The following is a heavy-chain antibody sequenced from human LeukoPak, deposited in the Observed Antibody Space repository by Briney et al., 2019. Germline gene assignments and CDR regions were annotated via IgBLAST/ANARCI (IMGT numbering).Heavy chain of an antibody. V-gene: IGHV1-8*01. CDR1: GYTFTSYD. J-gene: IGHJ4*02. CDR3: ARGEGLITMVRGTPSDY. Sequence: ASVNVSCKASGYTFTSYDINWVRQATGQGREWMGWMNPNSGNTGYAQKFQGRVTMTRNTSISTAYMELSSLRSEDTAVYYCARGEGLITMVRGTPSDYWGQGTLVTVSS. CDR2: MNPNSGNT. D-gene: IGHD3-10*01.